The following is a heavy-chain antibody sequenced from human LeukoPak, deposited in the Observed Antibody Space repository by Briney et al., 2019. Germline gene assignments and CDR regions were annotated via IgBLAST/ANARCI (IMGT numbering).Heavy chain of an antibody. D-gene: IGHD1-26*01. CDR1: GGSISSSIYY. V-gene: IGHV4-39*01. CDR3: ARRGAQSHNFDY. CDR2: IYYSGST. J-gene: IGHJ4*02. Sequence: SETLSLTCTVSGGSISSSIYYWGWIRQPPGKGLEWIGSIYYSGSTYYNPSLKSRVTISVDTSKNQFSLKLSSVTAADTAVYYCARRGAQSHNFDYWGQGTLVTVSS.